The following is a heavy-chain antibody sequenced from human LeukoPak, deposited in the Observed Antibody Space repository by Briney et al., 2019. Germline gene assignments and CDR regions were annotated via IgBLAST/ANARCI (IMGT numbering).Heavy chain of an antibody. Sequence: SGPTLVDPTQTLTLTCSFSGFSLSRHGVSVGWIRQPSGKALESLALIYWDDDKRYSASLKARLRITKDTSRNQVVLTMTNIDPEDTATYYCAHSNPTAYSYDSSGYFFDYWGQGTLVIVSS. CDR2: IYWDDDK. V-gene: IGHV2-5*02. CDR3: AHSNPTAYSYDSSGYFFDY. CDR1: GFSLSRHGVS. D-gene: IGHD3-22*01. J-gene: IGHJ4*02.